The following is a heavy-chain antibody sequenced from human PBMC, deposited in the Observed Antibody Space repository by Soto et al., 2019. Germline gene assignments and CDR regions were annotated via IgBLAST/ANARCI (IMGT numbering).Heavy chain of an antibody. CDR1: GYTFTSYG. J-gene: IGHJ5*02. Sequence: QVQLVQSGAEVKKPGASVKVSCKASGYTFTSYGISWVRQAPGQGLEWMGWISAYKGNTNYAQKLQGRVTMPTDTTTSTAYMDLRRQRSEDTAVYYWARNEIGDPNWFDHWVQGTLVTVSS. V-gene: IGHV1-18*01. D-gene: IGHD4-17*01. CDR2: ISAYKGNT. CDR3: ARNEIGDPNWFDH.